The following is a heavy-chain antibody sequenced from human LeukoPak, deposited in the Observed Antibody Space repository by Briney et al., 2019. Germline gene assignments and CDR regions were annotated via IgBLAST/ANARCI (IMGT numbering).Heavy chain of an antibody. CDR2: INHSGST. Sequence: PSETLSLTCAVYGGSFSGYYWSCIRQPPGKGLEWIGEINHSGSTNYNPSLKSRVTISVDTSKNQFPLKFNFVTAADTAVYYCAASIAAAGRLGVFDIWGQGTMVTVSS. J-gene: IGHJ3*02. V-gene: IGHV4-34*01. D-gene: IGHD6-13*01. CDR3: AASIAAAGRLGVFDI. CDR1: GGSFSGYY.